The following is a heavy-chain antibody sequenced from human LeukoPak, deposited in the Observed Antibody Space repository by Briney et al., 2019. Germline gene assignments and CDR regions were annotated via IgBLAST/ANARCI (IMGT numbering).Heavy chain of an antibody. CDR3: ARDTDYHGNSNAGAFDI. J-gene: IGHJ3*02. D-gene: IGHD4-23*01. CDR1: GYAFSNYG. Sequence: ASVKVSFKASGYAFSNYGFSWVRQAPGQGLEWMAGISTYNGTTDYAQKFQGRVTMTTDPSASTASMELRSLRSDDPAAYYCARDTDYHGNSNAGAFDIWGQGTMVTVSS. V-gene: IGHV1-18*01. CDR2: ISTYNGTT.